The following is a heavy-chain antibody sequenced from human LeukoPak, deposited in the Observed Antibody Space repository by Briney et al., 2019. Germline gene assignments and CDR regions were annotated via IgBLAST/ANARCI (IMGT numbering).Heavy chain of an antibody. Sequence: GGSLRLSCAASGFTFSSYAMHWVRQAPGKGLEWVAVISYDGSNKYYADSVKGRFTISRDNSKNTLYLQMNSLRAEDTAVYYCARDNDILTAFDIWGQGTMVTVSS. J-gene: IGHJ3*02. CDR1: GFTFSSYA. V-gene: IGHV3-30-3*01. CDR3: ARDNDILTAFDI. CDR2: ISYDGSNK. D-gene: IGHD3-9*01.